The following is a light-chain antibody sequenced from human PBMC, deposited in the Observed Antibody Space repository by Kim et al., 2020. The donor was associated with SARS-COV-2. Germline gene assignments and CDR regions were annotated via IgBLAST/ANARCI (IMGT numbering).Light chain of an antibody. CDR3: QKYDNRPPWT. CDR1: QRAGSL. V-gene: IGKV3-15*01. CDR2: GGA. Sequence: CPGERATLSCRAAQRAGSLLAWDPQKRGQAPWLMICGGATRATGAPARFSGSGSGTEFSLTNSSLQSEEFAVYYCQKYDNRPPWTFGQETKVDI. J-gene: IGKJ1*01.